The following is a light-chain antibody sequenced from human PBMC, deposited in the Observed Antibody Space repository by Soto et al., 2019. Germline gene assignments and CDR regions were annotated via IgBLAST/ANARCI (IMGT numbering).Light chain of an antibody. V-gene: IGKV3-20*01. CDR1: QSVTSYY. Sequence: EVVLTQSPGTLSLSPGERATLSCRASQSVTSYYLAWYQQKPGQAPRLLIYGASRRATDIPDRFSGSGSGTEFTLTISRLEPEDYAVYYCQLYYSSSYTFGQGTKLEIK. CDR2: GAS. J-gene: IGKJ2*01. CDR3: QLYYSSSYT.